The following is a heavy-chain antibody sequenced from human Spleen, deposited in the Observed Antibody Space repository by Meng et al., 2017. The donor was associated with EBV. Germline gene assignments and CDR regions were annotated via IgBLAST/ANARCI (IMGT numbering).Heavy chain of an antibody. J-gene: IGHJ4*02. CDR1: GGSVSGVSYY. Sequence: QLRESGPGLVEPSETLSLTGTVSGGSVSGVSYYWGWIRQPPGKGLEWIGSIHYSGTTYYKLSLKSRVTISADTSKNQFSLRLGSVTAADTAVYYCARHINSGWYESATFDYWGQGTLVTVSS. D-gene: IGHD6-19*01. CDR3: ARHINSGWYESATFDY. CDR2: IHYSGTT. V-gene: IGHV4-39*01.